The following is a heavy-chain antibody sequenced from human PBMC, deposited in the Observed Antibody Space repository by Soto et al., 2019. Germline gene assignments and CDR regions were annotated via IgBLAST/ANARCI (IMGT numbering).Heavy chain of an antibody. Sequence: QVQLQESGPGLVKPSQTLSLTCTVSGGSTSSDNYWSWIRQPPGKGREWIGHIYYSGNTDYNPSLKRRLAISIDSPKNQFSLKLSSVTPAETAVYCWAREGGESSDGLYYFDSGGQGSLVTVSS. D-gene: IGHD3-16*01. J-gene: IGHJ4*02. CDR3: AREGGESSDGLYYFDS. CDR2: IYYSGNT. CDR1: GGSTSSDNY. V-gene: IGHV4-30-4*01.